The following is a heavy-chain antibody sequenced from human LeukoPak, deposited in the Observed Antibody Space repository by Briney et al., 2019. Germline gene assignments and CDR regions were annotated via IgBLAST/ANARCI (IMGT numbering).Heavy chain of an antibody. J-gene: IGHJ4*02. CDR2: IKQDGSEK. CDR3: ARAVPRGYYFDY. V-gene: IGHV3-7*01. Sequence: PGGSLRLSCAASGFTFSSNWMSWVRKAPGKGLEWVANIKQDGSEKYYVDSVKGRFTISRENAKNSLYLQMNSLRAEDTAVYYCARAVPRGYYFDYWGQGTLVTVSS. CDR1: GFTFSSNW.